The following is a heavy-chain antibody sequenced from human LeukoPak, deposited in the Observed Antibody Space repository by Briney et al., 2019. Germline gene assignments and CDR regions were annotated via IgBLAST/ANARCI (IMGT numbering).Heavy chain of an antibody. J-gene: IGHJ4*02. V-gene: IGHV3-30*02. Sequence: PGGSLRLSCAASGFTFSSYGMHWVRQAPGKGLEWVAFIQYDGSNKYYADSVKGRFTISRDNSKNTLYLQMNSLRADDTAVYYCAKDPCSGSYRWGYFDYWGQGTLVTVSS. D-gene: IGHD3-10*02. CDR2: IQYDGSNK. CDR3: AKDPCSGSYRWGYFDY. CDR1: GFTFSSYG.